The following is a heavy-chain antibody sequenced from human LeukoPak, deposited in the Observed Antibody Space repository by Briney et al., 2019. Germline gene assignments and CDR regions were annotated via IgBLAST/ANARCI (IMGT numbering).Heavy chain of an antibody. V-gene: IGHV3-30*03. J-gene: IGHJ4*02. D-gene: IGHD3-22*01. CDR3: ARDQYYDSSGYPQY. CDR2: ISYDGINK. CDR1: RFTFSNYG. Sequence: AGGSLRLSCAASRFTFSNYGMHWVRQAPGKGLEWVAVISYDGINKYYADSVKGRFTISRDNSKNTLYLQMNSLRAEDTAVYYCARDQYYDSSGYPQYWGQGTLVTVSS.